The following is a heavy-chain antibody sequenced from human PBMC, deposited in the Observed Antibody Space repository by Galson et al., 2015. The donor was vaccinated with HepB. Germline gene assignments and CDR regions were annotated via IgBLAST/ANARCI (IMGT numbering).Heavy chain of an antibody. CDR1: GASISSDDYY. CDR2: ISYSGST. Sequence: TLSLTCTVSGASISSDDYYWSWIRQPPGKGLEWIGYISYSGSTHHNPSLTSRVTMSVDASKKVFTLKLSSVTAADTAVYSCARVIDHVWGTDRYFYFDYWGQGTLVTVSS. J-gene: IGHJ4*02. D-gene: IGHD3-16*02. CDR3: ARVIDHVWGTDRYFYFDY. V-gene: IGHV4-30-4*01.